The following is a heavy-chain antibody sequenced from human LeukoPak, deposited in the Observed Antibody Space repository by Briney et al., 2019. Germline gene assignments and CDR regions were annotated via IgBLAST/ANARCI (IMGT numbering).Heavy chain of an antibody. CDR3: AKDPIRGVRPYYFSS. CDR2: IHYDGSNK. D-gene: IGHD3-10*01. V-gene: IGHV3-30*02. J-gene: IGHJ4*02. CDR1: GFTFSRYG. Sequence: GGSLRLSCAAPGFTFSRYGMQWVRQAPGKRLEWVAFIHYDGSNKYYANSVKGRFTISRDNSKNTLYLHMNSLRAEDTAVYHCAKDPIRGVRPYYFSSWGQGTLVTVSS.